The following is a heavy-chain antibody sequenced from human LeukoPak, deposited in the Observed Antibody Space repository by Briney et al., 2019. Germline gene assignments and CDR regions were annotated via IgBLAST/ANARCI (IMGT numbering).Heavy chain of an antibody. CDR2: ISSSSSYI. J-gene: IGHJ3*02. V-gene: IGHV3-21*01. Sequence: GSLRLSCAASGFTFSSYSMNWVRQAPGKGLEWVSSISSSSSYIYYADSVKGRFTISRDNAKNSLYLQMNSLRAEDTAVYYCARDLAPFIAAADAFDIWGQGTMVTVSS. D-gene: IGHD6-13*01. CDR1: GFTFSSYS. CDR3: ARDLAPFIAAADAFDI.